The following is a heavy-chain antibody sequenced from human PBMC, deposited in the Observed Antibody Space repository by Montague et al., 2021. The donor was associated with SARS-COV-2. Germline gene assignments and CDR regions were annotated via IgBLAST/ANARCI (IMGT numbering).Heavy chain of an antibody. CDR3: VSEKSVTYEAFDS. CDR1: GFTFSSYI. D-gene: IGHD2-21*02. V-gene: IGHV3-30*04. Sequence: SLRLSCAASGFTFSSYIMHWVRQAPGEGLEWVADISNDGSRKYYADSVKGRFTISRDNSENTLFLQMTSLRAEDTAVYFCVSEKSVTYEAFDSWGQGTLVTVSS. CDR2: ISNDGSRK. J-gene: IGHJ4*02.